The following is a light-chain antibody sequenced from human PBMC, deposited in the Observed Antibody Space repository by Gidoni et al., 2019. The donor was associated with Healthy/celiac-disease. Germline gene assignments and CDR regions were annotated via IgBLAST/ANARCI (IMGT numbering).Light chain of an antibody. Sequence: VMTQSPATLSVSPGERATLSCRASQSVSSNLAWYQQKPGQAPRLLIYGASNRATGIPARFSGSGSGTEFTLTISSLQSEDFAVYYCQQSNNWPPYTFGQGTRLEIK. CDR2: GAS. V-gene: IGKV3-15*01. CDR1: QSVSSN. CDR3: QQSNNWPPYT. J-gene: IGKJ2*01.